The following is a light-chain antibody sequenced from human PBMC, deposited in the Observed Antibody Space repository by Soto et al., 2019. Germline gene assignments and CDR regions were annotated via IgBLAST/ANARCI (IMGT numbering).Light chain of an antibody. CDR2: EVS. CDR3: MQTMRPPYS. J-gene: IGKJ2*01. Sequence: IVMTQTPLSLSVTPGQAASISCKSSQSLLHSDGKTYFYWFLQKAGQAPQLLIYEVSNRFSGVPDRFSGSGSRTSFALEISRVEAEDVGVYYCMQTMRPPYSFGQGTKLEI. CDR1: QSLLHSDGKTY. V-gene: IGKV2D-29*01.